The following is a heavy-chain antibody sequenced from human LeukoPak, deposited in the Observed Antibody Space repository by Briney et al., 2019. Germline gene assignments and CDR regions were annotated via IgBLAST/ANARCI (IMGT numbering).Heavy chain of an antibody. CDR2: IIPIFGTT. CDR1: GGTFRSYA. Sequence: ASVKVFCKSSGGTFRSYAISWVRHAPGEGLEWMGGIIPIFGTTNYAQKFQGRATITADESTSTAYMELSSLRSEDTAIYYCARHLQSYGDFNEGFDSWGQGTMVTVSS. J-gene: IGHJ4*02. CDR3: ARHLQSYGDFNEGFDS. V-gene: IGHV1-69*01. D-gene: IGHD4-17*01.